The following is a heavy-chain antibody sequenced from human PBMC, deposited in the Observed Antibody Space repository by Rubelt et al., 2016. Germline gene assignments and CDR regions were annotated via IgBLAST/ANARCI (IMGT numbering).Heavy chain of an antibody. D-gene: IGHD3-10*01. CDR3: ALMVRGGPDY. CDR2: ISAYNGNT. Sequence: WVRQAPGQGLEWMGWISAYNGNTNYAQKLQGRVTMTTDTSTSTAYMELRSLRSDDTAVYYCALMVRGGPDYWGQGTLVTVSS. J-gene: IGHJ4*02. V-gene: IGHV1-18*01.